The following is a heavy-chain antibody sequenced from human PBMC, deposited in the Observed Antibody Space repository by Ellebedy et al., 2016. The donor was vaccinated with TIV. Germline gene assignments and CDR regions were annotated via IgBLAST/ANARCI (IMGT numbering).Heavy chain of an antibody. CDR3: AGDRGSGSFFDY. Sequence: GESLKISXAASGFIFSNYWMHWVRQAPGQGLVWVSRIKTDGSSTTYADSVKGRFTISRDNAKNTLYLEMNSLRAEDTAVYYCAGDRGSGSFFDYWGQGALVTVSS. D-gene: IGHD1-26*01. CDR1: GFIFSNYW. V-gene: IGHV3-74*03. J-gene: IGHJ4*02. CDR2: IKTDGSST.